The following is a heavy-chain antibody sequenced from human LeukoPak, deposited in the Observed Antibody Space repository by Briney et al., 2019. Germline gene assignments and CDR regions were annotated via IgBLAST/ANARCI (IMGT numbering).Heavy chain of an antibody. CDR2: IHYSGST. D-gene: IGHD3-22*01. V-gene: IGHV4-39*07. J-gene: IGHJ4*02. Sequence: SETLSLTCTISGGSVSSNDYYWGWIRQPPGRGLEWIGTIHYSGSTYYKASLKSRVTISIDTSKKQFSLTLSSVTAADTAVYYCARIRSYYDSGYYPYYIDYWGQGILVTVSS. CDR3: ARIRSYYDSGYYPYYIDY. CDR1: GGSVSSNDYY.